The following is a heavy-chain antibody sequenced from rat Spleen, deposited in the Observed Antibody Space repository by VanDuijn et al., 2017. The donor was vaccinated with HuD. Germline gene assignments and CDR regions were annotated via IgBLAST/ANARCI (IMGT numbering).Heavy chain of an antibody. J-gene: IGHJ2*01. CDR3: ARHRNYGGIPFDF. Sequence: EVQLVESDGGLVQPGRPLKLSCATSGFTFSDFYMAWVRQAPTKGLEWVATISTGGDNTYYRDSVKGRFTISRDNAKSTLYLQMDSLRSEDTATYYCARHRNYGGIPFDFWGQGVMVTVSS. D-gene: IGHD1-11*01. CDR2: ISTGGDNT. V-gene: IGHV5-25*01. CDR1: GFTFSDFY.